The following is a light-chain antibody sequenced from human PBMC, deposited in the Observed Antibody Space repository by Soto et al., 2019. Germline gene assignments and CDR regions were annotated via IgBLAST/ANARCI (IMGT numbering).Light chain of an antibody. J-gene: IGKJ1*01. CDR1: QSISSW. CDR2: RAS. CDR3: QQYNSYLWT. Sequence: DIRMTQSPSTLSASVGDRVTITCRASQSISSWLAWFQQKPGKAPKLLIYRASSLQSGVPSRFSGSGSGTEFTLTISSLQPGDFATYYCQQYNSYLWTFGQGTKVDI. V-gene: IGKV1-5*03.